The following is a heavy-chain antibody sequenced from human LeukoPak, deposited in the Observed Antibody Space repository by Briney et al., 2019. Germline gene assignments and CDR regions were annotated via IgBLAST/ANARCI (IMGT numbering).Heavy chain of an antibody. CDR2: INPNSGGT. D-gene: IGHD3-3*01. CDR1: GYTFTGYY. J-gene: IGHJ5*02. Sequence: GASVKVSCKASGYTFTGYYMHWVRQAPGQGLEWMGRINPNSGGTNYAQKFQGRVTMTRDTSISTAYMELSRLRSDDTAVYYCARGGYYDFWSGSHPWGQGTLVTVSS. V-gene: IGHV1-2*06. CDR3: ARGGYYDFWSGSHP.